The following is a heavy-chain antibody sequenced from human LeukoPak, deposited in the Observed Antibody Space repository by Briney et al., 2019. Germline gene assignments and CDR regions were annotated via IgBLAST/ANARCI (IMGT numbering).Heavy chain of an antibody. CDR3: ARTSGCSSTSCDPAAYYYYGMDV. CDR1: GFTFSSYA. Sequence: PGGSLRLSCAASGFTFSSYAMHWVRQAPGKGLEWVSGISGSGGSTYYADSVKGRFTISRDNSRNTLYLQMNSLRAEDTAVYYCARTSGCSSTSCDPAAYYYYGMDVWGQGTTVTVSS. V-gene: IGHV3-23*01. J-gene: IGHJ6*02. D-gene: IGHD2-2*01. CDR2: ISGSGGST.